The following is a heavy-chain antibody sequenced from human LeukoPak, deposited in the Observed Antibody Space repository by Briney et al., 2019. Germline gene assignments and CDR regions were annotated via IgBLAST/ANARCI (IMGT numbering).Heavy chain of an antibody. CDR3: ARNIVGADY. CDR1: GFTFSSYW. J-gene: IGHJ4*02. CDR2: IYSGGST. V-gene: IGHV3-66*01. D-gene: IGHD1-26*01. Sequence: GGSLRLSCAASGFTFSSYWMSWVRQAPGKGLEWVSVIYSGGSTYYADSVKGRFTISRDNSKNTLYLQMNSLRAEDTAVYYCARNIVGADYWGQGTLVTVSS.